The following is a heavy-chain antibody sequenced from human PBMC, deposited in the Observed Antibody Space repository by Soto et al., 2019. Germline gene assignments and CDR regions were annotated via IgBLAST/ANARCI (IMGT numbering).Heavy chain of an antibody. V-gene: IGHV4-30-4*08. J-gene: IGHJ6*02. D-gene: IGHD3-10*01. CDR3: AMLPYGSGSNQGDYYYYYGMDV. CDR2: IYYSGRT. Sequence: SETLSLTCTVSGGSISSGTYYWTWIRQRPGKGLEWIGFIYYSGRTYYNPSLKSRTTISVDTSKNQFSLKLSSVTAADTAVYYRAMLPYGSGSNQGDYYYYYGMDVWGQGNPGHRLL. CDR1: GGSISSGTYY.